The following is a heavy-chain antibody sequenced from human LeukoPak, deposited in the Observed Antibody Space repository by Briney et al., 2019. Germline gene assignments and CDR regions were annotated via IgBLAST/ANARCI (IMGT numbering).Heavy chain of an antibody. CDR1: VYSFNDYY. Sequence: GASVKVSCKASVYSFNDYYIHWARQAPGQGLEWMGWINPNRGGTSYAQKFQGRVTKTRDTSITTAYMELSSLRSDDTAMYYCARDTCDGVTCYNWFDPWGQGTLVTVSS. D-gene: IGHD4-17*01. CDR2: INPNRGGT. J-gene: IGHJ5*02. CDR3: ARDTCDGVTCYNWFDP. V-gene: IGHV1-2*02.